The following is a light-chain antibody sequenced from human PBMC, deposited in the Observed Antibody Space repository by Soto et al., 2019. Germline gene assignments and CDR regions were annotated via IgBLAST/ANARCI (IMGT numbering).Light chain of an antibody. CDR3: QHYNSYSEA. CDR2: KAS. J-gene: IGKJ1*01. CDR1: QSINIW. Sequence: DIQMTQSPSTLSASLGDRVTITCRASQSINIWLAWYQQKPGKAPKLLIYKASTLKSGVPSRFSGSGSGTEFTLTISSLQPDDFATYYCQHYNSYSEAFGQGTKVDIK. V-gene: IGKV1-5*03.